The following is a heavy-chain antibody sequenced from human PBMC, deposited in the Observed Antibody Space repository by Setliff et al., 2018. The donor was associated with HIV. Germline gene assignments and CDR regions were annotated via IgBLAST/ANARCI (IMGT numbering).Heavy chain of an antibody. D-gene: IGHD3-10*02. CDR3: ARIVRPSYYYYYYMDV. J-gene: IGHJ6*03. V-gene: IGHV1-69*01. CDR1: GFTFNNYA. CDR2: IIPIFNTA. Sequence: KISCAASGFTFNNYAMHWVRQATGQGLEWMGGIIPIFNTANYAQKFQGRVTINADESTSTAYMELSSLRSEDTAVYYCARIVRPSYYYYYYMDVWGKGTTVTVSS.